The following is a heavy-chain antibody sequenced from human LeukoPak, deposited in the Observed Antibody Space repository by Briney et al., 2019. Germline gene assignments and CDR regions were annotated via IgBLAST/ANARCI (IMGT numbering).Heavy chain of an antibody. CDR2: INHSGST. CDR3: ARTGYSSGWYADY. CDR1: GGSISSGGYS. J-gene: IGHJ4*02. V-gene: IGHV4-30-2*01. Sequence: SETLSLTCAVSGGSISSGGYSWSWIRQPPGKGLEWIGYINHSGSTNYNPSLKSRVTISVDTSKNQFSLKLSSVTAADTAVYYCARTGYSSGWYADYWGQGTLVTVSS. D-gene: IGHD6-19*01.